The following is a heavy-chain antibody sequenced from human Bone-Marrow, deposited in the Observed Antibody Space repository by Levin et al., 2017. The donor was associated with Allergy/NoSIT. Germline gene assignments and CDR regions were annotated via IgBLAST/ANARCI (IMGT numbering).Heavy chain of an antibody. J-gene: IGHJ4*02. CDR3: ARGEKDYGDYGDVW. CDR2: INPSGGST. CDR1: GYTFTKYD. D-gene: IGHD4-17*01. Sequence: ASVKVSCKASGYTFTKYDMYWVRQAPGQGLECMGAINPSGGSTIYAQKFRGRVTMTRDTSTSTVYMELSSLRSEDTAVYYCARGEKDYGDYGDVWWGQGTLVTVSS. V-gene: IGHV1-46*01.